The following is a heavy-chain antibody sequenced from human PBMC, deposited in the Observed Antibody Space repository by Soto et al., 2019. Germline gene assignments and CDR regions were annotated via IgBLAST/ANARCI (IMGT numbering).Heavy chain of an antibody. V-gene: IGHV6-1*01. CDR1: GDSVSSYSVV. CDR2: TYYRSKWYS. D-gene: IGHD3-10*01. J-gene: IGHJ4*02. CDR3: ARQTSGEFNFDY. Sequence: SQTLSLTCAISGDSVSSYSVVWNWIRQSPSGGLEWLGRTYYRSKWYSEYAISVQSRITVNADTSKNQLSLKLSFVTAADTAVYWCARQTSGEFNFDYWGQGTQVTVSS.